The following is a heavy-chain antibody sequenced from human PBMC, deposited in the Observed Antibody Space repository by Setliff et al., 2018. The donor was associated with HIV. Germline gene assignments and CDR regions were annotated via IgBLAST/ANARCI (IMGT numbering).Heavy chain of an antibody. CDR2: IIASLGTA. V-gene: IGHV1-69*13. CDR3: ARDAGYSGSAWNY. D-gene: IGHD5-12*01. Sequence: GASVKVSCKSSGDTFTGYTITWVRQAPGQGLEWMGGIIASLGTANYAQRFKGRVTFTADASTSTVYMELSSLSSEDTAMYYCARDAGYSGSAWNYWGQGTLVTVSS. CDR1: GDTFTGYT. J-gene: IGHJ4*02.